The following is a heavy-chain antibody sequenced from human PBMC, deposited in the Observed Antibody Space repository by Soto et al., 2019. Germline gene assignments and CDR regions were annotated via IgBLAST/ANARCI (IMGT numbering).Heavy chain of an antibody. CDR2: IIPIFGTA. CDR1: GGTFSSYA. CDR3: AGGELDTAMPTSYYYGMDV. D-gene: IGHD5-18*01. V-gene: IGHV1-69*01. J-gene: IGHJ6*02. Sequence: QVQLVQSGAEVKKPGSSVKVSCKASGGTFSSYAISWLRQAPGQGLEWRGGIIPIFGTANYAQKFQCRVTITADESTSTASMELSSLRSEDTAVYYCAGGELDTAMPTSYYYGMDVWGQGTTVTVSS.